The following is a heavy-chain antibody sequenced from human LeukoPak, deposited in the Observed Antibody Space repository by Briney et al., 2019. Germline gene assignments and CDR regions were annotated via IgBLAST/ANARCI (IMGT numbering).Heavy chain of an antibody. V-gene: IGHV3-30*03. CDR2: ISYDGSNK. Sequence: GGSLRLSCAASGFTFSSYDMHWVRRPPARGREWVAVISYDGSNKYYADSVKGRFTISRDNSKNTLYLQLNSLRSDDTAVYYCVREKNGWFDPWGQGTLVTVSS. D-gene: IGHD2-8*01. J-gene: IGHJ5*02. CDR1: GFTFSSYD. CDR3: VREKNGWFDP.